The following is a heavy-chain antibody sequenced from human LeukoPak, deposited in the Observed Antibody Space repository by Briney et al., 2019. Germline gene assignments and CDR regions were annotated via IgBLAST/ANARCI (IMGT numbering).Heavy chain of an antibody. D-gene: IGHD3-10*01. CDR1: GYTFTDYY. J-gene: IGHJ4*02. CDR2: INPNSGGT. Sequence: GASVNVSCKASGYTFTDYYMHWVRQAPGQGLEWMGWINPNSGGTNYAQKFQGWVTMTRDTSISTAYMELSRLRSDDTAVYYCARGTGFGSGSWDFDYWGQGTLVTVSS. V-gene: IGHV1-2*04. CDR3: ARGTGFGSGSWDFDY.